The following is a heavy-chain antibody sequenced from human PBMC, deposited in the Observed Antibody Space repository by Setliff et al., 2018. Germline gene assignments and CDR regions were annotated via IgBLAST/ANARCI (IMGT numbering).Heavy chain of an antibody. CDR1: GNSFTVFY. V-gene: IGHV1-18*04. CDR3: VRDRAAIVVGPPTAAFDI. J-gene: IGHJ3*02. CDR2: ISGYNGYT. Sequence: ASVKVSCKSSGNSFTVFYLHWVRQAPGRGLEWMGWISGYNGYTVYAQKLQGRVTLTTDTSTGTAYMEVRSLRSDDTAQYYCVRDRAAIVVGPPTAAFDIWGQGTMVTVSS. D-gene: IGHD2-2*01.